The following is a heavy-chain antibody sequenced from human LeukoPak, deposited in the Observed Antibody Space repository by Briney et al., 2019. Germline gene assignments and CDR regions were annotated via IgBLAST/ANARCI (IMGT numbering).Heavy chain of an antibody. J-gene: IGHJ4*02. CDR1: GFSFTNYG. Sequence: PGRSLRLSCAASGFSFTNYGMHWVRQAPGKALEWVAVIWYDGSKEFYTDSVKGRFTTSRDNSKKKVYLQMNSLRAEDTAVYYCARGRPIGYWGQGTLVTVSS. CDR2: IWYDGSKE. CDR3: ARGRPIGY. V-gene: IGHV3-33*01.